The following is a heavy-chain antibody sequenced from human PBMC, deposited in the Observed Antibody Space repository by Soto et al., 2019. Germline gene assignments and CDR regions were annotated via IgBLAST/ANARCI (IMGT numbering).Heavy chain of an antibody. J-gene: IGHJ4*02. D-gene: IGHD2-2*01. CDR3: ARGIVVVPAAKTTLFDY. CDR2: IYHSGST. CDR1: GGSISSGGYS. V-gene: IGHV4-30-2*01. Sequence: QLQLQESGSGLVKPSQTLSLTCAVSGGSISSGGYSWSCIRQPPGKGLEWIGYIYHSGSTYYNPSLKSRVTISVDRSKNQFSLKLSSVTAADTAVYYCARGIVVVPAAKTTLFDYWGQGTLVTVSS.